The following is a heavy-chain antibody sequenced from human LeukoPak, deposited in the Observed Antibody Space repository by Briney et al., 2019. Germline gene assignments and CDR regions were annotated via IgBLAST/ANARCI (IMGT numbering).Heavy chain of an antibody. J-gene: IGHJ2*01. V-gene: IGHV3-7*01. D-gene: IGHD5-12*01. CDR2: IKQDGSEQ. CDR1: GFTFSSFW. CDR3: ATTGGYDYWYFDL. Sequence: GGSLRLSCVTSGFTFSSFWMNWVRQAPGKGLEWGANIKQDGSEQYYVDSVKGRFTISRDNAKKSLSLHMDSLRAEDTAVYYCATTGGYDYWYFDLWGRGTLVTVSS.